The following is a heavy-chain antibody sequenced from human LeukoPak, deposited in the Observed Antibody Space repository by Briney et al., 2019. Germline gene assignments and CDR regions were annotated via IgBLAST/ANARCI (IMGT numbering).Heavy chain of an antibody. CDR1: GGSISNYY. Sequence: SETLSLTCTVSGGSISNYYWSWIRQPPGKGLEWIGYIDYSGSTYYNPSLKSRVTISVDTSKNQFSLKLSSVTAADTAVYYCAREPSVVVPAAIFHYGMDVWGQGTTVTVSS. D-gene: IGHD2-2*01. J-gene: IGHJ6*02. CDR3: AREPSVVVPAAIFHYGMDV. CDR2: IDYSGST. V-gene: IGHV4-59*12.